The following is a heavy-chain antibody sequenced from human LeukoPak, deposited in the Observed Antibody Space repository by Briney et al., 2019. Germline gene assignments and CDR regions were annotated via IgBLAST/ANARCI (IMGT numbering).Heavy chain of an antibody. J-gene: IGHJ3*02. Sequence: PSETLSLTCTVSGGSISSRSYYWGWIRQPPGKGLEWIGSIYYSGSTYYNPSLKSRVTISVDTSKNQFSLKLSSVTAADTAVYYCARAPYYYDSSGYYPNAFDIWGQGTMVTVSS. CDR1: GGSISSRSYY. CDR3: ARAPYYYDSSGYYPNAFDI. D-gene: IGHD3-22*01. V-gene: IGHV4-39*07. CDR2: IYYSGST.